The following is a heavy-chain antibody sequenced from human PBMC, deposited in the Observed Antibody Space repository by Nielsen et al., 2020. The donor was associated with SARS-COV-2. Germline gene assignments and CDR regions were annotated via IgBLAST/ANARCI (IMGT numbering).Heavy chain of an antibody. V-gene: IGHV3-9*01. CDR2: ISWNSGSI. J-gene: IGHJ6*03. CDR3: AKATGSDISYYYYYYMDV. D-gene: IGHD3-3*02. CDR1: GFTFDDYA. Sequence: GGSLRLSCAASGFTFDDYAMHWVRQAPGKGLEWVSGISWNSGSIGYADSVKGRFTISRDNAKNSLYLQMNSLRAEDTALYYCAKATGSDISYYYYYYMDVWGKGTTVTVSS.